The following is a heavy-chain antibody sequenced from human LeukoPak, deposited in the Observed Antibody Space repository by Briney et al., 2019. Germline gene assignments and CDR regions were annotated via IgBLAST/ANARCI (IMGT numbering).Heavy chain of an antibody. CDR2: ITSSGTYI. CDR3: ARDEVLRAFDI. Sequence: GGSLRLSCAASGFTFTTYNMNWVRQAPGKAMEWVSSITSSGTYIFYADSVRGRFTISRDNAKNSLYLQMNSLRAEDTAVYYCARDEVLRAFDIWGQGTMVTVSS. V-gene: IGHV3-21*01. J-gene: IGHJ3*02. D-gene: IGHD4/OR15-4a*01. CDR1: GFTFTTYN.